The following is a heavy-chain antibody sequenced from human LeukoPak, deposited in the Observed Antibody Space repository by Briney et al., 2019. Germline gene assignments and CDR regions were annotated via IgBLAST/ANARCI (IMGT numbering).Heavy chain of an antibody. CDR2: INPSGGST. D-gene: IGHD6-13*01. J-gene: IGHJ4*02. V-gene: IGHV1-46*01. Sequence: ASVKVSCKASRYTFTSYYMHWVRQAPGQGLEWMGIINPSGGSTSYAQKFQGRVTMTRDMSTSTVYMELSSLRSEDTAVYYCARDEGGQQLAIDYWGQGTLVTVSS. CDR1: RYTFTSYY. CDR3: ARDEGGQQLAIDY.